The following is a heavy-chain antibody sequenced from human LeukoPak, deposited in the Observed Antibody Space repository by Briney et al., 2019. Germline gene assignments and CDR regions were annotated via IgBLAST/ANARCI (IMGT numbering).Heavy chain of an antibody. D-gene: IGHD3-9*01. CDR1: GFTFSSYG. J-gene: IGHJ4*02. Sequence: GGSLRLSCAASGFTFSSYGMHWVRQAPGKGLEWVAVISYDGSNKYYADSVKGRFTISRDNSKNTLYLQMNSLRAEDTAVYYGAKDVSRYDILTGYYAGGDFDYWGQGTLVTVSS. CDR3: AKDVSRYDILTGYYAGGDFDY. V-gene: IGHV3-30*18. CDR2: ISYDGSNK.